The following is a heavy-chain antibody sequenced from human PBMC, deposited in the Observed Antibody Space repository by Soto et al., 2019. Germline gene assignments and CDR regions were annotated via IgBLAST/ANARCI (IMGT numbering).Heavy chain of an antibody. D-gene: IGHD6-13*01. Sequence: QVQLVQSGAEVKKPGSSVKVSCKTSGDTFTSSTLSWVRQAPGQGLEWMGRIVPILGVPNYAKKFQDRVTIFADKSTTTTYLELSSLRSEDTAVYSCARDLATAGYVYFYGLDVWGQGTTVTVSS. CDR1: GDTFTSST. CDR3: ARDLATAGYVYFYGLDV. J-gene: IGHJ6*02. CDR2: IVPILGVP. V-gene: IGHV1-69*08.